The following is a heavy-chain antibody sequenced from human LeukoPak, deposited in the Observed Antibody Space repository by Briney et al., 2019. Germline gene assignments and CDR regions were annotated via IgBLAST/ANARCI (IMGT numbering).Heavy chain of an antibody. Sequence: ASVKVSCKTSGYTFTDYYMHWVRQAPGQGLEGMGWINPNSGGTNYAQKFQGRVTMIRDTSITTAYMELSSLRSDDTAVYHCARVKLELRPRLSYGMDVWGQGATLTVSS. J-gene: IGHJ6*02. D-gene: IGHD1-7*01. CDR3: ARVKLELRPRLSYGMDV. CDR2: INPNSGGT. CDR1: GYTFTDYY. V-gene: IGHV1-2*02.